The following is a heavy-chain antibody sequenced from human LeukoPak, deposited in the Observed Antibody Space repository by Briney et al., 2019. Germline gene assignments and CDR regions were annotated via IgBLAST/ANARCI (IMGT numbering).Heavy chain of an antibody. CDR2: IDPNSGGS. Sequence: ASVKVSCKTSGYTFTGYYIHWVRQAPGQGREWMGWIDPNSGGSNSAQKFQGRVTMTRDTSISTAYTELSRLRSDDTAVYYCARAPRGFCSGGSCFDFWGQGTLVTVSS. D-gene: IGHD2-15*01. CDR1: GYTFTGYY. V-gene: IGHV1-2*02. CDR3: ARAPRGFCSGGSCFDF. J-gene: IGHJ4*02.